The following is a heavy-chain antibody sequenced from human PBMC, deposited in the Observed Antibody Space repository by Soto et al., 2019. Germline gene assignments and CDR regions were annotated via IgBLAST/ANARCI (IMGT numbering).Heavy chain of an antibody. CDR3: ASGYYDRIGYYFDY. CDR1: EVIVIRCS. V-gene: IGHV3-21*01. CDR2: ISSSSSYI. D-gene: IGHD3-22*01. Sequence: GSRRLSWAGSEVIVIRCSMNCVRNSPVEGLAWVSSISSSSSYIYYADSVTGRFTISRDNAKNSVYLQMNSLRAEDTAVYYCASGYYDRIGYYFDYWGQGISVTVSS. J-gene: IGHJ4*02.